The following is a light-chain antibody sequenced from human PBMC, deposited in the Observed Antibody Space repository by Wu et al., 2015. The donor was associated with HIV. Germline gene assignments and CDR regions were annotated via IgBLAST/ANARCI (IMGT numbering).Light chain of an antibody. CDR3: QQYGSSLLT. V-gene: IGKV3-20*01. Sequence: EIVLTQSPGTLSLSPGERATLSCRASQSVSSSYLAWYQQKPGQAPRLLIYGASSRATGIPDRFSGSGSGTDFTLTISRLEPEDFAVYYCQQYGSSLLTLGGGTKAEIK. CDR1: QSVSSSY. CDR2: GAS. J-gene: IGKJ4*01.